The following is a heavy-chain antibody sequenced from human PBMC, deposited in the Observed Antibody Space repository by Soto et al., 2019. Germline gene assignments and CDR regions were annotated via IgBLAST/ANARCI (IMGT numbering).Heavy chain of an antibody. Sequence: QVQLVESGGGVVQPGRSLRLSCAASGFTFSSYAMHWVRQAPGKGLEWVAVISYDGSNKYYADSVKGRFTISRDNSQNTLYLQLNRLRAEDTAVYYCARDGTYYYGSGSYYNADHGMDVWGQGTTVTVSS. CDR2: ISYDGSNK. V-gene: IGHV3-30-3*01. CDR1: GFTFSSYA. J-gene: IGHJ6*02. CDR3: ARDGTYYYGSGSYYNADHGMDV. D-gene: IGHD3-10*01.